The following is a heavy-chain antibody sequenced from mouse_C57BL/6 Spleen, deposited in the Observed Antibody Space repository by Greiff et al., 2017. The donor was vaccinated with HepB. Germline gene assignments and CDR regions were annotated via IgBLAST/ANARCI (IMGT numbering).Heavy chain of an antibody. CDR2: INPSNGGT. V-gene: IGHV1-26*01. CDR3: AREGYYDSYFDY. J-gene: IGHJ2*01. Sequence: VQLKQSGPELVKPGASVKISCKASGYTFTDYYMNWVKQSHGKSLEWIGNINPSNGGTNYNEKFKSKATLTVDKSSSTAYMQLSSLTSEDSAVYYCAREGYYDSYFDYWGQGTTLTVSS. D-gene: IGHD2-3*01. CDR1: GYTFTDYY.